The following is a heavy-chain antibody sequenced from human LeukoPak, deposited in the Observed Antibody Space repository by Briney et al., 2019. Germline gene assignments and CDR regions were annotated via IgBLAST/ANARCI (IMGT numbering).Heavy chain of an antibody. J-gene: IGHJ3*02. CDR3: AKDRGGVGAVDAFDI. Sequence: GGSLRLSCAASGFTFSSYTMNWVRQAPGKGLEWVSIISSGSSYIHYADSVKGRFTISRDNAKNSLYLQMNSLRAEDTAVYYCAKDRGGVGAVDAFDIWGQGTMVTVSS. D-gene: IGHD1-26*01. CDR1: GFTFSSYT. CDR2: ISSGSSYI. V-gene: IGHV3-21*01.